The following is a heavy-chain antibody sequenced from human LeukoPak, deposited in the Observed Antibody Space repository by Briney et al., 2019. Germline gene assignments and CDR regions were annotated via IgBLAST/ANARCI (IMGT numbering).Heavy chain of an antibody. CDR3: ARDQGGTGSWYEGEGY. J-gene: IGHJ4*02. Sequence: ASVKVSCKASGYTFTGYYIHWVRQAPGQGLEWMGWINPSSGDTKYARKFQGGVSMTRDTSITTAYMELSRLRSDDTAVYYCARDQGGTGSWYEGEGYWGQGTLVTVSS. D-gene: IGHD6-13*01. CDR2: INPSSGDT. V-gene: IGHV1-2*02. CDR1: GYTFTGYY.